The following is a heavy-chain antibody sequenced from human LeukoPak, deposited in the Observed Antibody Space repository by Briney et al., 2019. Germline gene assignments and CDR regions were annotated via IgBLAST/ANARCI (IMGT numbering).Heavy chain of an antibody. D-gene: IGHD3-10*01. CDR1: RFTFSSSA. V-gene: IGHV3-23*01. Sequence: GGSLRLSCAASRFTFSSSAMSWVRQAPGKGLEWVSLITGSGGSTYYADSVKGRVTISRDNSKNTLYLQMNSLRAEDTAVYYCAKGYDTGSRSACFDYWGQGTLVTVSS. CDR3: AKGYDTGSRSACFDY. J-gene: IGHJ4*02. CDR2: ITGSGGST.